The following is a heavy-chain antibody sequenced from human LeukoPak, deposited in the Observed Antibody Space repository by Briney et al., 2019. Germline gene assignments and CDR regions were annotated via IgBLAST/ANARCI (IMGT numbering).Heavy chain of an antibody. CDR3: ARLHYDFWSGYYFGWFDP. J-gene: IGHJ5*02. CDR2: IYHSGST. Sequence: SGTLSLTCAVSGGSISSSNWWSWVRLPPGKGLEWIGEIYHSGSTNYNPSLKSRVTISVDKSKNQFSLKLSSVTAADTAVYYCARLHYDFWSGYYFGWFDPWGQGTLVTVSS. V-gene: IGHV4-4*02. D-gene: IGHD3-3*01. CDR1: GGSISSSNW.